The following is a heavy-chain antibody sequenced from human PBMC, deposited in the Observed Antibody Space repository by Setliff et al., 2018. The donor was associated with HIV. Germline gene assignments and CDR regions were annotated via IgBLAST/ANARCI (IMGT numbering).Heavy chain of an antibody. D-gene: IGHD3-10*01. CDR1: GGSISSYY. Sequence: LETLSLTCTVSGGSISSYYWSWVRQPPEKRLELIGFIHYSGGTFNNPSLKSRVVMSVDTSKNQFSLNLNSVTAADTAVYYCARTLSTMVKTDGYYDYYYMDVWGKGTTVTVSS. V-gene: IGHV4-59*12. J-gene: IGHJ6*03. CDR2: IHYSGGT. CDR3: ARTLSTMVKTDGYYDYYYMDV.